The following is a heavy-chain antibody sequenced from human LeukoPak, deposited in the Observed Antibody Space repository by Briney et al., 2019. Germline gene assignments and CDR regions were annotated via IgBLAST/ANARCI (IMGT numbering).Heavy chain of an antibody. V-gene: IGHV4-59*12. D-gene: IGHD5-12*01. CDR3: ARDVSGYDLGYYYYYYMDV. J-gene: IGHJ6*03. CDR1: GGSISSYY. Sequence: SETLSLTCTVSGGSISSYYWSWIRQPPGKGLEWIGYIFYSGTTNYNPSLKSRVTISVDTSKNQFSLKLSSVIAADTAVYYCARDVSGYDLGYYYYYYMDVWGKGTTVTVSS. CDR2: IFYSGTT.